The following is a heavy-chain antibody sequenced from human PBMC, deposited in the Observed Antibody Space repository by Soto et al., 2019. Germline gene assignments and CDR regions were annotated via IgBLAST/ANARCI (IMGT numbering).Heavy chain of an antibody. D-gene: IGHD3-22*01. Sequence: ASVKVSCKASGYTFPSYAMHWVRQAPGQRLEWMGWINAGNGNTKYSQKFQGRVTITRDTSASTAYMELSSLRSEDTAVYYCARTLSSGYLLGYWGQGTLVTVSS. CDR3: ARTLSSGYLLGY. V-gene: IGHV1-3*01. CDR2: INAGNGNT. J-gene: IGHJ4*02. CDR1: GYTFPSYA.